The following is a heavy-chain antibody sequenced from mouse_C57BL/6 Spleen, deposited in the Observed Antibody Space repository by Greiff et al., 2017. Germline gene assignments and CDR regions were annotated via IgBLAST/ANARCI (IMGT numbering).Heavy chain of an antibody. D-gene: IGHD1-1*01. Sequence: QVHVKQSGAELVKPGASVKISCKASGYAFSSYWMNWVKQRPGKGLEWIGQIYPGDGDTNYNGKFKGKATLTADKSSSTAYMQLSSLTSEDSAVYFCAREDIITTVVAKAMDYWGQGTSVTVSS. J-gene: IGHJ4*01. CDR1: GYAFSSYW. V-gene: IGHV1-80*01. CDR2: IYPGDGDT. CDR3: AREDIITTVVAKAMDY.